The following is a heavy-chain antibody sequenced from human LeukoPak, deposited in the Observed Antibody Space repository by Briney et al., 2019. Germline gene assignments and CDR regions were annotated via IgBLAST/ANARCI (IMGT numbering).Heavy chain of an antibody. J-gene: IGHJ4*02. V-gene: IGHV1-2*02. CDR2: INPNSGGT. CDR1: GYTFSDYY. CDR3: ARGLEYSSSSVFDY. Sequence: ASVKVSCKTSGYTFSDYYMHWVRQAPGQGLEWMGWINPNSGGTTYAQKFQGRVTMTRDTSISTAYMELSSLRSDDTAVYYCARGLEYSSSSVFDYWGQGTLVTVSS. D-gene: IGHD6-6*01.